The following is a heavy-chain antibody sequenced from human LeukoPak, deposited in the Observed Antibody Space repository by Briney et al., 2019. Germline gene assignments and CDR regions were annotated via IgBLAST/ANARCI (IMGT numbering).Heavy chain of an antibody. D-gene: IGHD6-19*01. V-gene: IGHV3-43*02. J-gene: IGHJ4*02. Sequence: GGSLRLPCAASGFTFDDYAMHWVRQAPGKGLEWVSLISGDGGSTYYADSVKGRFTISRDNSKNSLYLQMNSLRTEDTALYHCAKDRGWYDYWGQGTLVTVSS. CDR3: AKDRGWYDY. CDR1: GFTFDDYA. CDR2: ISGDGGST.